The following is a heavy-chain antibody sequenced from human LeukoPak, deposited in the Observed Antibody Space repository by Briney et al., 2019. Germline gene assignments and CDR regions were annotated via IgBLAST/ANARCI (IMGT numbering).Heavy chain of an antibody. J-gene: IGHJ3*02. CDR2: MNPNSGNT. CDR1: GYTFTSYD. D-gene: IGHD5-12*01. CDR3: ARQAISDIVATSVAFDI. Sequence: ASVKVSCKASGYTFTSYDINWVRQATGQGLEWMGWMNPNSGNTGYAQKFQGRVTMTRNTSISTAYMELSSLRSENTAVYYCARQAISDIVATSVAFDIWGQGTMVTVSS. V-gene: IGHV1-8*01.